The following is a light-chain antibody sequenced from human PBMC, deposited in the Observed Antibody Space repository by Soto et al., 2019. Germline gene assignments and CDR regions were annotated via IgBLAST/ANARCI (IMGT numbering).Light chain of an antibody. V-gene: IGLV2-23*01. J-gene: IGLJ2*01. CDR1: SSDVGSYNL. Sequence: QSVLTQPASVSGSPGQSITISCTGTSSDVGSYNLVSWYQQHPGKAPKLMIYEGSKRPSGVSNRFSGSKSGNTASLTISGLKAEDEADYYCCSYAGSSTPVVFGGGTKLTVL. CDR3: CSYAGSSTPVV. CDR2: EGS.